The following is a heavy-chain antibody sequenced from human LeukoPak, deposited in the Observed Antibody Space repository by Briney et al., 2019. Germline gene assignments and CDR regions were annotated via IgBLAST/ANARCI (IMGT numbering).Heavy chain of an antibody. Sequence: GGCLRLSCAASGFTVSSNYMSWVRQAPGKGLEWDSVIYSGGSTYYADSVKGRFTISRDNSKNTLYLQMNSLRAEDTAVYYCARDYYYDSSGYSREDAFDIWGQGTMVTVSS. CDR2: IYSGGST. D-gene: IGHD3-22*01. CDR3: ARDYYYDSSGYSREDAFDI. V-gene: IGHV3-66*01. CDR1: GFTVSSNY. J-gene: IGHJ3*02.